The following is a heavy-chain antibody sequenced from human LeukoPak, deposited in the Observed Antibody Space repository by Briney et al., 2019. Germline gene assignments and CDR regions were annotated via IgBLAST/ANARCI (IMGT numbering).Heavy chain of an antibody. V-gene: IGHV4-30-2*01. CDR1: GGSISSGGYS. CDR2: IYHSGST. J-gene: IGHJ5*02. CDR3: ARGIAGDLYYDFWSGYAWFDP. D-gene: IGHD3-3*01. Sequence: SETLSLTCAVSGGSISSGGYSWSWIRQPPGKGLEWIGYIYHSGSTYYNPSLKSRVTISVDRSENQFSLELSSVTAADTAVYYCARGIAGDLYYDFWSGYAWFDPWGQETLVTVSS.